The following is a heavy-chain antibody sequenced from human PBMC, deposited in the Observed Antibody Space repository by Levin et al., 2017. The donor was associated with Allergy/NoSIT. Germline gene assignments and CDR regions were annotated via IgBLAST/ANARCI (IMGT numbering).Heavy chain of an antibody. D-gene: IGHD1-26*01. Sequence: GESLKISCAASGFTFSDYYMSWIRQAPGKGLEWVSYISSSSSYTNYADSVKGRFTISRDNAKNSLYLQMNSLRAEDTAVYYCARAVIVGAGVYFDYWGQGTLVTVSS. V-gene: IGHV3-11*05. CDR3: ARAVIVGAGVYFDY. CDR1: GFTFSDYY. CDR2: ISSSSSYT. J-gene: IGHJ4*02.